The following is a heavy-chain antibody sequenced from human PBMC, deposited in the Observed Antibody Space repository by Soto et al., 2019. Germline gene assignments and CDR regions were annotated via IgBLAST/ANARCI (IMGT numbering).Heavy chain of an antibody. D-gene: IGHD2-2*02. CDR3: ARLRCTTTTCYNLVAFDV. J-gene: IGHJ3*01. CDR1: GGSISTSSYY. CDR2: IRYSGTT. Sequence: SETLSLTCTVSGGSISTSSYYWGWIRQPPGKELEWVGNIRYSGTTYYNPSLKTRVTISVDTSNNQFSLKLSSVTAADTAVYYCARLRCTTTTCYNLVAFDVWGQGTMVTVS. V-gene: IGHV4-39*01.